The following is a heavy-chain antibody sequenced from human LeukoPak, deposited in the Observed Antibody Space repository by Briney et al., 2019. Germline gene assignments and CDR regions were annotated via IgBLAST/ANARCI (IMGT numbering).Heavy chain of an antibody. V-gene: IGHV3-66*01. D-gene: IGHD1-26*01. Sequence: PGGSLRLSCAASGFTVSSNYMSWVRQAPGKGLEWVSVIYSGGSTYYADSVKGRFTISRDNSKNTLYLQMNSLRAEDTAVYYCARALGGTYYQKHAVFDYWGQGTLVTASS. J-gene: IGHJ4*02. CDR1: GFTVSSNY. CDR2: IYSGGST. CDR3: ARALGGTYYQKHAVFDY.